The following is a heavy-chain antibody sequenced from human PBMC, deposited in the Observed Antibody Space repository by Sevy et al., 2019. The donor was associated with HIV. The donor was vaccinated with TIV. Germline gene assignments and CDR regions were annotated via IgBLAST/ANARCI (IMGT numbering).Heavy chain of an antibody. CDR2: ISAYNGNT. CDR1: GYTFTSYG. V-gene: IGHV1-18*01. J-gene: IGHJ4*02. CDR3: ARRSGYYDSSGYSFDY. D-gene: IGHD3-22*01. Sequence: ASVKVSCKASGYTFTSYGISWARQAPGQGLEWVGWISAYNGNTNYAQKLQGRVTMTTDTSTSTAYMELRSLRSDDTAVYYCARRSGYYDSSGYSFDYWGQGTLVTVSS.